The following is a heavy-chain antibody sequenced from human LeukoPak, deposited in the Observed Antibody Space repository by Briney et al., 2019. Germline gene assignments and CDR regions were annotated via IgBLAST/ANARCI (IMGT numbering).Heavy chain of an antibody. CDR1: GFTFSSYE. J-gene: IGHJ4*02. V-gene: IGHV3-48*03. D-gene: IGHD3-3*01. CDR2: ISSRGTTI. Sequence: GESLRLACAASGFTFSSYEMNWVGQAPGKGLEWGSYISSRGTTIYYADSVKGRFTISRDNGKNSLYLQMNSLGAEDTAVYYCARGGPIWHYWGQGTLVTVPS. CDR3: ARGGPIWHY.